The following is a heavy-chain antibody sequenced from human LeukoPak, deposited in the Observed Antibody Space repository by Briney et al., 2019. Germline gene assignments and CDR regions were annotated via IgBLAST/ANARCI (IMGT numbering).Heavy chain of an antibody. V-gene: IGHV1-69*05. J-gene: IGHJ4*02. D-gene: IGHD3-10*01. CDR2: IIPIFGTA. CDR3: ARDYYGSGSYTGY. CDR1: GGTFSSYA. Sequence: SVKVSCKASGGTFSSYAISWVRQAPGQGLEWMGGIIPIFGTASYAQKFQGRVTITTDESTSTAYMELSSLRSEDTAVYYCARDYYGSGSYTGYWGQGTLVTVSS.